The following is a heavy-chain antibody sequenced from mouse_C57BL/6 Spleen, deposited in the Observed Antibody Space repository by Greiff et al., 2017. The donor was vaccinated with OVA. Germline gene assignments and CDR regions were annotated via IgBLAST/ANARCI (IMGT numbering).Heavy chain of an antibody. D-gene: IGHD1-1*01. V-gene: IGHV1-26*01. CDR2: INPNNGGT. CDR1: GYTFTDYY. Sequence: VQLQQSGPELVKPGASVKISCKASGYTFTDYYMNWVKQSHGKSLEWIGDINPNNGGTSYNQKFKGKATLTVDKSSSTAYMELRSLTSEDSAVYYCARSHGSSSGDYWGQGTTLTVSS. J-gene: IGHJ2*01. CDR3: ARSHGSSSGDY.